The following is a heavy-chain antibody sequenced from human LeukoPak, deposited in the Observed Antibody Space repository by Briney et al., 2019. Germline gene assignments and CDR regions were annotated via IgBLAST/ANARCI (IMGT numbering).Heavy chain of an antibody. CDR2: INPVFGTA. D-gene: IGHD3-9*01. CDR1: GGTLSSYA. V-gene: IGHV1-69*01. CDR3: AKTFLTAYDTYFYYYGLDV. J-gene: IGHJ6*02. Sequence: SVKVSCKASGGTLSSYAISWVRQAPGQGLEWMGGINPVFGTAHYAQKFQDRVTITADESTSTAYMELSSLRSEDTAVYYCAKTFLTAYDTYFYYYGLDVWGQGTPVTVSS.